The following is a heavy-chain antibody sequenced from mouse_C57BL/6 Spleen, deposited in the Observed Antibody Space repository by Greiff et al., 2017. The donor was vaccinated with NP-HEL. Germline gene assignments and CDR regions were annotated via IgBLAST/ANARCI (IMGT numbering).Heavy chain of an antibody. CDR3: AKEGYSSAWFAY. CDR1: GYTFTSYW. CDR2: IYPGSGST. Sequence: VQLQQPGAELVKPGASVKMSCKASGYTFTSYWITWVKQRPGQGLEWIGGIYPGSGSTNYNEKFKSKATLTVDTSSSTAYMQLSSLTSEDSAVYYCAKEGYSSAWFAYWGQGTLVTVSA. D-gene: IGHD2-12*01. J-gene: IGHJ3*01. V-gene: IGHV1-55*01.